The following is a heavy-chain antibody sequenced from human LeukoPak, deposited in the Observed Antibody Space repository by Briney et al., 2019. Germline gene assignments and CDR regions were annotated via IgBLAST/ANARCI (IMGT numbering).Heavy chain of an antibody. V-gene: IGHV4-61*01. CDR2: IYYSGST. Sequence: SETLSLTCTVSGDSISSASYYWSWIRQPPGKGLEWIGYIYYSGSTNYNPSLKSRVTISVDTSKNQFSLKLSSVTAADTAVYYCARGSSGSYYPGIDYWGQGTLVTVSS. CDR1: GDSISSASYY. CDR3: ARGSSGSYYPGIDY. D-gene: IGHD1-26*01. J-gene: IGHJ4*02.